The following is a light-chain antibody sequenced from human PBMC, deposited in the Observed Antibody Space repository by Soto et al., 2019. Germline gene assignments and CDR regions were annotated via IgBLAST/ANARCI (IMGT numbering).Light chain of an antibody. V-gene: IGKV3D-11*01. Sequence: EIVLTQSPSTLSLSPGERATLSCRASQGVNPHLAWYQQKPGKTPRLLIYDASSRPTGIPARFSGSGPGTDFTLLILSRVPEDFAVYYCQHEFTFGPGTKVDVK. CDR1: QGVNPH. CDR2: DAS. J-gene: IGKJ3*01. CDR3: QHEFT.